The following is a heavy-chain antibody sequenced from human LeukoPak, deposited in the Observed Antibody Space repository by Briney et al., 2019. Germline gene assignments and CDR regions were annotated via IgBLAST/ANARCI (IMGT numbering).Heavy chain of an antibody. CDR3: ARDPGIAVAGTPYYFDY. Sequence: GGSLGLSCAASGFTFSSYSMNWVRQAPGKGLEWVSYISSSSSTIYYADSVKGRFTISRDNAKNSLYLQMNSLRAEDTAVYYCARDPGIAVAGTPYYFDYWGQGTLVTVSS. J-gene: IGHJ4*02. CDR1: GFTFSSYS. V-gene: IGHV3-48*01. D-gene: IGHD6-19*01. CDR2: ISSSSSTI.